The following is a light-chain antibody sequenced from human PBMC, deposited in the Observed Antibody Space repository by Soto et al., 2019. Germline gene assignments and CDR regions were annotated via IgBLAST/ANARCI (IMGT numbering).Light chain of an antibody. CDR1: SSDVGGYNY. CDR2: GVS. V-gene: IGLV2-14*01. J-gene: IGLJ2*01. CDR3: SSYKTSSAVVV. Sequence: QSVLTQPASVSGSPGQSITISCTGNSSDVGGYNYVSWYQQYPGKAPKLMIFGVSDRPSGVSIRFSGSKSCNTASLTISGLQAEDESDYYCSSYKTSSAVVVFGGGT.